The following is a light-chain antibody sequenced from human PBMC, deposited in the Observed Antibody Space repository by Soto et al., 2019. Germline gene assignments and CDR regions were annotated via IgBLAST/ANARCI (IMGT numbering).Light chain of an antibody. V-gene: IGKV1-5*03. Sequence: DIPMTQSPSTLSASVGDIVTITCRASQSISSWLAWYQQKRGKAPKLLIYKASSLESGLPSRFRGSGSGTEFTLTISSLQPDDFATYYCQQYNSYPWTFGQGTKLELK. CDR2: KAS. CDR1: QSISSW. CDR3: QQYNSYPWT. J-gene: IGKJ1*01.